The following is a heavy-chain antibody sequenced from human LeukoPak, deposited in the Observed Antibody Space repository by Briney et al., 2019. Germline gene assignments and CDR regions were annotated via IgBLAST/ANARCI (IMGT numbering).Heavy chain of an antibody. CDR2: ISGSGGST. Sequence: GGSLRLSCAASGFTFSSYAMSWVRQAPGKGLEWVSAISGSGGSTYYADSVKGRFTISRDNSKNTLYLQMNRLRAEDTAVYYCAKVDGVGDLREIDAFDIWGQGTMVTVSS. CDR3: AKVDGVGDLREIDAFDI. D-gene: IGHD3-10*01. J-gene: IGHJ3*02. CDR1: GFTFSSYA. V-gene: IGHV3-23*01.